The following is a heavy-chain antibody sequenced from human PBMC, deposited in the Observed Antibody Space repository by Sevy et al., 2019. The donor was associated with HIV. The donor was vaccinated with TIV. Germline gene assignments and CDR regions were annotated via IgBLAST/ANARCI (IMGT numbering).Heavy chain of an antibody. CDR3: AGENVAVPAYY. D-gene: IGHD6-19*01. CDR1: TFTFRNYW. V-gene: IGHV3-7*01. J-gene: IGHJ4*02. CDR2: IKRDGSET. Sequence: GGSLRLSCAASTFTFRNYWMSWVRQAPGRGLEWVANIKRDGSETYYIDSVKGRFTVSRDNARNSLYLQMDNLRVEDTGVYFCAGENVAVPAYYWGQGTLVTVSS.